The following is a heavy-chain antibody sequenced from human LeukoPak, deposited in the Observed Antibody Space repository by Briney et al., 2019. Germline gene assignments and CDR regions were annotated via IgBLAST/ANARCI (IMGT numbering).Heavy chain of an antibody. CDR3: ARGKLYYFDY. V-gene: IGHV3-7*05. CDR1: GFTFSSYW. J-gene: IGHJ4*02. CDR2: IKEDGSDK. Sequence: GETLSLSCAASGFTFSSYWMSWVRQAPGKGLEWVANIKEDGSDKYYVDSVKGRFTISRDNAKNSLYPQMNSLSAEHTAVYYCARGKLYYFDYWGQGTLVTVSS.